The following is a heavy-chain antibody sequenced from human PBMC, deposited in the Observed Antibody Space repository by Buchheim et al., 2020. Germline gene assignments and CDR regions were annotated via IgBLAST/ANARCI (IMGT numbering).Heavy chain of an antibody. V-gene: IGHV3-30*18. CDR3: AKERYCSSTSCYRYYYYGMDV. J-gene: IGHJ6*04. D-gene: IGHD2-2*01. CDR1: GFTFSSYG. CDR2: ISYDGSNK. Sequence: QVQLVESGGGVVQPGRSLRLSCAASGFTFSSYGMHWVRQAPGKGLEWVAVISYDGSNKYYADSVKGRFTISRDNSKNTLYLQMNSLRAEDTAVYYCAKERYCSSTSCYRYYYYGMDVWGKGTT.